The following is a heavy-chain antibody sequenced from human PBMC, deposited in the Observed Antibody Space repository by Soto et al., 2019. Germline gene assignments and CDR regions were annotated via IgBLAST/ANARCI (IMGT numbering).Heavy chain of an antibody. CDR3: ARDQVYDYGDYGAYWYFDL. V-gene: IGHV6-1*01. J-gene: IGHJ2*01. CDR1: GDSVSSSSAA. D-gene: IGHD4-17*01. Sequence: PSQTLSLTCAISGDSVSSSSAAWNWIRQSPSRGLEWLGRTYYRSKWYNDYAVSVKSRITINPDTSKNQFSLQLNSVTPEDTAVYYCARDQVYDYGDYGAYWYFDLWGRGTLVTVSS. CDR2: TYYRSKWYN.